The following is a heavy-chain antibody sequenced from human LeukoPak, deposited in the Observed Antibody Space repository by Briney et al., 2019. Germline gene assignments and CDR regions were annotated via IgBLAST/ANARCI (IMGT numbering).Heavy chain of an antibody. D-gene: IGHD2-21*01. V-gene: IGHV4-39*01. Sequence: PSETLSLTCTVSGGSISSSSYYWDWIRQPPGKGLEWIGNIYYSGSTYYNPPLKSRVTISVDTSKNQFSLKLSSVTAADTAVYYCARHSTVVGMGWFDPWGQGTLVTVSS. CDR2: IYYSGST. CDR3: ARHSTVVGMGWFDP. J-gene: IGHJ5*02. CDR1: GGSISSSSYY.